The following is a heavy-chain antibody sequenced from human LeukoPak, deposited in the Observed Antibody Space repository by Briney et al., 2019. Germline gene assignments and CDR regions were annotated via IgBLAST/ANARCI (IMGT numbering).Heavy chain of an antibody. CDR2: INHSGST. CDR3: ARGLRVDY. J-gene: IGHJ4*02. Sequence: SETLSLTCAVYGGSFSGYYWSWIRKPPGKGLEWIGEINHSGSTNYNPSLKSRVTISVDTSKNQFSLKLSSVTAADTAVYYCARGLRVDYWGQGTLVTVSS. CDR1: GGSFSGYY. V-gene: IGHV4-34*01.